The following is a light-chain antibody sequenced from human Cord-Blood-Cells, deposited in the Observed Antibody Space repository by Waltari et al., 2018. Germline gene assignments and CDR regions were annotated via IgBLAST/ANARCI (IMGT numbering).Light chain of an antibody. V-gene: IGKV1-39*01. Sequence: DIQMTQSPSSLSASVGDRVTITCRASQSISSYLNWYQQKPGKAPKLLIYAASSLQSGVPSRFSGSGSGTDFTLTISSLQPEDFATYYCQQSYSTPPDVGGGTKVEIK. CDR3: QQSYSTPPD. CDR2: AAS. CDR1: QSISSY. J-gene: IGKJ4*01.